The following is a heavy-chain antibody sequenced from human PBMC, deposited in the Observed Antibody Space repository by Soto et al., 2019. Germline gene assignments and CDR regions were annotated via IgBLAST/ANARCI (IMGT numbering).Heavy chain of an antibody. D-gene: IGHD3-9*01. V-gene: IGHV4-39*01. CDR3: ARRVYYDILTGYGRYNWFGP. J-gene: IGHJ5*02. CDR1: GGSISSSSYY. CDR2: IYYSGST. Sequence: SETLSLTCTVSGGSISSSSYYWGWIRQPPGKGLEWIGSIYYSGSTYYNPSLKSRVTISVDTSKNQFSLKLSSVTAADTAVYYCARRVYYDILTGYGRYNWFGPWGQGTLVT.